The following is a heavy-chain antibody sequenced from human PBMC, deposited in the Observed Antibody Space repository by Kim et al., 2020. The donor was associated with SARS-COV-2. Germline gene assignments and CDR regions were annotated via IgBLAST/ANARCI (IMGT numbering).Heavy chain of an antibody. J-gene: IGHJ4*02. V-gene: IGHV3-74*01. CDR3: ARDSSGYYYPVLFDY. CDR2: INSDGSST. CDR1: GFTFSSYW. Sequence: GGSLRLSCAASGFTFSSYWMHWVRQAPGKGLVWVSRINSDGSSTSYADSVKGRFTISRDNAKNTLYLQMNSLRAEDTAVYYCARDSSGYYYPVLFDYWGQGTLVTVSS. D-gene: IGHD3-22*01.